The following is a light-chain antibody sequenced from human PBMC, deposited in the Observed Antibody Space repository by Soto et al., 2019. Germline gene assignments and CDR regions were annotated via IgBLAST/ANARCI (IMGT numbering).Light chain of an antibody. Sequence: IVMTQSPLSLPVTTGEPASISCRSSHSLLHSDGYNYLDWYLQKPGQSPQLLIYLGSSRASGVPDRFSGSGSGTDFTLKISRVEAEDVGIYYCMQALQTPQVTFGPGTKVDIK. V-gene: IGKV2-28*01. CDR1: HSLLHSDGYNY. CDR2: LGS. CDR3: MQALQTPQVT. J-gene: IGKJ3*01.